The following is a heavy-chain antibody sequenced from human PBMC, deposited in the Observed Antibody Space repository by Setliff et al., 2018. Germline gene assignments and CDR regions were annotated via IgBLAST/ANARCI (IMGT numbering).Heavy chain of an antibody. CDR2: IYTSGSP. CDR1: GGSISSGNHF. Sequence: LSLTCTLSGGSISSGNHFWSWIRQPAGKGLEWIGRIYTSGSPKYIPSLKSRVTMSVDTSKNQFSLRLDSVTAADTAVYYCASGRRDSYNFADWYFDLWGPGTLVTVS. V-gene: IGHV4-61*02. D-gene: IGHD1-1*01. CDR3: ASGRRDSYNFADWYFDL. J-gene: IGHJ2*01.